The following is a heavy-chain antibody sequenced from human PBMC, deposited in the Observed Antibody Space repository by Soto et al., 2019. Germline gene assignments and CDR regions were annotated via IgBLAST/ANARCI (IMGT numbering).Heavy chain of an antibody. CDR1: GFTFSNYG. V-gene: IGHV3-23*01. CDR2: IRGSGGHT. CDR3: AKDRSSDWRYYFAS. D-gene: IGHD6-19*01. J-gene: IGHJ4*02. Sequence: GGSLRLSCAASGFTFSNYGMTCVRQAPGKGLEWFSGIRGSGGHTYYEDSVKGRFTISRDNSKNILYLQMNSLRAEDTAVYYCAKDRSSDWRYYFASWGQGTLVTVSS.